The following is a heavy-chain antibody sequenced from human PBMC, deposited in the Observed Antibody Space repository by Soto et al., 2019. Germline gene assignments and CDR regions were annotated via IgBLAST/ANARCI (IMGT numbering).Heavy chain of an antibody. Sequence: QVQLVQSGAEVKKPGASVKVSCKASGYTFTGYYIHWVRQAPGQGLEWMGWINPNSGGTNYGQEFQGRVTMTGDTSISTAYMELSRLRSDDTAVYYCARDTAVADYYFDYWGQGTLVTVSS. V-gene: IGHV1-2*02. D-gene: IGHD6-19*01. CDR2: INPNSGGT. CDR1: GYTFTGYY. CDR3: ARDTAVADYYFDY. J-gene: IGHJ4*02.